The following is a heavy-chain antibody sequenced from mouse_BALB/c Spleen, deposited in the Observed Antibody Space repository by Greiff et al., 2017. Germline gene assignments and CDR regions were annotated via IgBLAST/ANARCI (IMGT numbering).Heavy chain of an antibody. CDR2: ISYSGST. J-gene: IGHJ4*01. V-gene: IGHV3-2*02. D-gene: IGHD2-4*01. Sequence: EVQLKESGPGLVKPSQSLSLTCTVTGYSITSDYAWNWIRQFPGNKLEWMGYISYSGSTSYNPSLKSRISITRDTSKNQFFLQLNSVTTEDTATYYCASSHYDYDREYYAMDYWGQGTSVTVSS. CDR1: GYSITSDYA. CDR3: ASSHYDYDREYYAMDY.